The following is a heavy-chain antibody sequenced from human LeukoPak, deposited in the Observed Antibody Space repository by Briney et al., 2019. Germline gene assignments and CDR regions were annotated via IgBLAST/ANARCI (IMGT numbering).Heavy chain of an antibody. Sequence: SETLSLTCAVYGGSFGGYYWSWIRQPPGKGLEWIGEINDSGSSNYNPSLKSRVTMSIDTSRNQFSLKLSSVTAADTAVYYCARDAKYYYGSRTYFFFEYWGQGTLLSVSS. CDR2: INDSGSS. V-gene: IGHV4-34*01. D-gene: IGHD3-10*01. CDR3: ARDAKYYYGSRTYFFFEY. CDR1: GGSFGGYY. J-gene: IGHJ4*02.